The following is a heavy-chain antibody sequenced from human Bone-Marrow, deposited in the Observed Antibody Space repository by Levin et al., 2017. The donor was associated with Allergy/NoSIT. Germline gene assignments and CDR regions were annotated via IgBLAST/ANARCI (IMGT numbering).Heavy chain of an antibody. D-gene: IGHD1-26*01. J-gene: IGHJ4*02. CDR2: IKSKTDGGTT. V-gene: IGHV3-15*01. Sequence: GESLKISCAASGFTFSNAWMSWVRQAPGKGLEWVGRIKSKTDGGTTDYGEPVKGRFTISRDDSKNTLYLQMNSLNTEDTAVYYCTTDLVGATTSWSRWDYWGQGTLVTVSS. CDR3: TTDLVGATTSWSRWDY. CDR1: GFTFSNAW.